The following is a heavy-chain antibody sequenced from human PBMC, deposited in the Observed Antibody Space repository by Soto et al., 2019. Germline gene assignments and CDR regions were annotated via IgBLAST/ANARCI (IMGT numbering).Heavy chain of an antibody. CDR2: ISGSGGST. V-gene: IGHV3-23*01. D-gene: IGHD6-19*01. CDR3: AEEQYYFDY. CDR1: GFTFSSYA. J-gene: IGHJ4*02. Sequence: GSLRLSCAASGFTFSSYAMSWVRQVPGKGLEWASAISGSGGSTYYADSVKGRFTISRDNSKNTLYLQMTSLRAEDTAVYYCAEEQYYFDYWGQGTLVTVSS.